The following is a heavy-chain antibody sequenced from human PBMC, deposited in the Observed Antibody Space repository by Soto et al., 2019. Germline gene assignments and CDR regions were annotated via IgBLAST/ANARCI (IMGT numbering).Heavy chain of an antibody. D-gene: IGHD2-15*01. CDR3: ARNGYCSGGSCPFGYYYYYMDV. V-gene: IGHV5-51*01. CDR1: GYSFTSYW. CDR2: IYPGDSDT. J-gene: IGHJ6*03. Sequence: GESLKISCKGPGYSFTSYWIGWVRQMPGKGLEWMGIIYPGDSDTRYSPSFQGQVTISADKSISTAYLQWSSLKASDTAMYYCARNGYCSGGSCPFGYYYYYMDVWGKGTTVTVSS.